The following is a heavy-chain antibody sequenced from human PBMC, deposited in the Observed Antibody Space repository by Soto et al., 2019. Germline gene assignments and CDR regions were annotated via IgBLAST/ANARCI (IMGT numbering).Heavy chain of an antibody. J-gene: IGHJ5*02. Sequence: GGSLRLSCAASGFTFSSYSMNWVRQAPGKGLEWVSYISSSSSTIYYADSVKGRFTISRDNAKNSLYLQMNSLRAEDTAVYYCAREPRFWSGYKNNWFDPWGQGTLVTVSS. D-gene: IGHD3-3*01. V-gene: IGHV3-48*01. CDR3: AREPRFWSGYKNNWFDP. CDR1: GFTFSSYS. CDR2: ISSSSSTI.